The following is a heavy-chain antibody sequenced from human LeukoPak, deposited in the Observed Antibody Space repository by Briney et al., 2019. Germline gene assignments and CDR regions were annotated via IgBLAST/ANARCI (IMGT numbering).Heavy chain of an antibody. J-gene: IGHJ4*02. V-gene: IGHV3-74*01. CDR3: ARGAHSSSWRVDY. Sequence: PGGSLRLSCAASGFTFSSYWMHWVREAPGKGLVWVSRINSDESSTSYADSVKGRFTISRDNAKNTLYLQMNSLRAEDTAVYYCARGAHSSSWRVDYWGQGTLVTVSS. CDR1: GFTFSSYW. D-gene: IGHD6-13*01. CDR2: INSDESST.